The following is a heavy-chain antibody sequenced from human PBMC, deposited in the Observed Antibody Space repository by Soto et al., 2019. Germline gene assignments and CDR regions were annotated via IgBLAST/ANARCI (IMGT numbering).Heavy chain of an antibody. J-gene: IGHJ2*01. V-gene: IGHV1-69*14. D-gene: IGHD4-17*01. CDR2: IIPIFGTA. CDR3: ARSPPPTVTMYSRDFDL. CDR1: GGTFSSYA. Sequence: QVQLVQSGAEVKKPGSSVKVSCKTSGGTFSSYAINWVRQAPGQGLEWMGGIIPIFGTANYAQKFQGRITITADKSTNTADMELRSLRSDDTAVYYCARSPPPTVTMYSRDFDLWGRGTLVTGSS.